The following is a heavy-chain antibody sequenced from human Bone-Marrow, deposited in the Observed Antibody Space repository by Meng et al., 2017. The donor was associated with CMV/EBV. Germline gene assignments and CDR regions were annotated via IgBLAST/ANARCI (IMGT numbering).Heavy chain of an antibody. Sequence: GGSLRLSCSASGFTLSSNWMHWVRQAPGKGLVWVSRINSDGGSTNYADSVKGRFTISRDNARNTLHLQMNSLRADDTAVYYCAGTYSSPLDVWGRGTLVTGSS. CDR1: GFTLSSNW. D-gene: IGHD3-22*01. J-gene: IGHJ4*02. CDR3: AGTYSSPLDV. V-gene: IGHV3-74*01. CDR2: INSDGGST.